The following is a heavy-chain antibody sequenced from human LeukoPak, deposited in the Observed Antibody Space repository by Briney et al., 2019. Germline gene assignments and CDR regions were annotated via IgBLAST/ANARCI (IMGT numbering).Heavy chain of an antibody. CDR2: ISSSSSYI. D-gene: IGHD6-19*01. J-gene: IGHJ4*02. V-gene: IGHV3-21*01. CDR3: ARGLFSIAVAVPADY. Sequence: GGSLRLSCAASGFTFSSYSMNWVRQAPGKGLEWVSSISSSSSYIYYADSVKGRFTISRDNAKNSLYLQMNSLRAEDTAVYYCARGLFSIAVAVPADYWGQGTLVTVSS. CDR1: GFTFSSYS.